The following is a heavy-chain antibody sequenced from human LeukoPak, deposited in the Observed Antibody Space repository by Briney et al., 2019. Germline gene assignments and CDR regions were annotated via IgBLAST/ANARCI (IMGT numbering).Heavy chain of an antibody. CDR3: ARAIMFGSRYYYYYMDV. CDR2: IYDSGST. D-gene: IGHD3-16*01. Sequence: SETLSLTCTVSGGSISSHSWNWIRQPPGKGLEWIAYIYDSGSTNYNPALKSRVTISVDTSKNQFSLKLSSVTAADTAVYYCARAIMFGSRYYYYYMDVWGKGTTVTVSS. V-gene: IGHV4-59*11. J-gene: IGHJ6*03. CDR1: GGSISSHS.